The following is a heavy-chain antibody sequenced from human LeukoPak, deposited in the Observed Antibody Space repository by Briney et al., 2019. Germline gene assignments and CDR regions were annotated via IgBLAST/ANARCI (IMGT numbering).Heavy chain of an antibody. CDR3: ASGRGRYSSSPC. V-gene: IGHV3-30*04. J-gene: IGHJ4*02. D-gene: IGHD6-13*01. Sequence: GRSLRLSCAASGFTFSSHAMHWVRQAPGKGLEWVAVISYDGSNKYYADSVKGRFTISRDNSKNTLYLQMNSLRAEDTAVYYCASGRGRYSSSPCWGQGTLVTVSS. CDR1: GFTFSSHA. CDR2: ISYDGSNK.